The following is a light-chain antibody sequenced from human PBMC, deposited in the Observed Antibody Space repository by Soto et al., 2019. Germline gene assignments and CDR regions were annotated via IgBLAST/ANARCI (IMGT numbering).Light chain of an antibody. CDR3: QQYNNWPRT. CDR1: QSVSSN. J-gene: IGKJ1*01. CDR2: GAS. Sequence: EIVMTQSPATLSVCPGERATLSCRASQSVSSNLAWYQQTPGQAPRLLIYGASTRATGIPARFSGSGSGTEFTLTISSLQSEDFAVYYCQQYNNWPRTFGQGTKVEFK. V-gene: IGKV3-15*01.